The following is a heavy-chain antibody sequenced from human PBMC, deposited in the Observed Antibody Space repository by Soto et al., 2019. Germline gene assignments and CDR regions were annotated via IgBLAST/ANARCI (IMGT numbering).Heavy chain of an antibody. CDR1: GFTFSSYG. Sequence: GGSLRLSCAASGFTFSSYGMHWVRQAPGKGLEWVAVISYDGSNKYYADSVKGRFTISRDNSKNTLYLQMNSLRAEDTAVYYCVNDILTGYLDYWGQGTLVTVSS. V-gene: IGHV3-30*18. CDR2: ISYDGSNK. J-gene: IGHJ4*02. D-gene: IGHD3-9*01. CDR3: VNDILTGYLDY.